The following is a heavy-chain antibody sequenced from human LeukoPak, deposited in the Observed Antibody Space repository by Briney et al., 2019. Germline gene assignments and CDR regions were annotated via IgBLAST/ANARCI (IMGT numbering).Heavy chain of an antibody. V-gene: IGHV3-48*03. CDR3: AREGTAMVSFDY. Sequence: SGGSVRLSCAASGLTFSSYKMNWVRQAPGKGREWVSYISSGGNTIYYADTVKGRFTISRDNAKNSLYLQMNSLRAEDTAVYYCAREGTAMVSFDYWGQGTLVTVSS. D-gene: IGHD5-18*01. CDR1: GLTFSSYK. CDR2: ISSGGNTI. J-gene: IGHJ4*02.